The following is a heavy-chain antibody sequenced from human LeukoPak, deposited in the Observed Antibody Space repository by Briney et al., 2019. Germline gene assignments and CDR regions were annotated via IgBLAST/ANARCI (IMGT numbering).Heavy chain of an antibody. V-gene: IGHV1-2*02. CDR2: INPSSDNT. CDR1: GYTFSGYY. CDR3: AREGAAAEDVNWFDP. D-gene: IGHD6-25*01. Sequence: GASVKVSCKASGYTFSGYYMHWVRQAPGQGLEWMGWINPSSDNTHYSQKFQDRVTMTRDTSISTAYMELNSLESDDTAIYYCAREGAAAEDVNWFDPWGQGTLVTVSS. J-gene: IGHJ5*02.